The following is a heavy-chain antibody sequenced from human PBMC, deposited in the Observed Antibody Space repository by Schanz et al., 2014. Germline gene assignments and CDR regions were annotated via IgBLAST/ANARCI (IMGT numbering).Heavy chain of an antibody. V-gene: IGHV3-23*01. CDR1: GFTFNSYA. D-gene: IGHD2-15*01. J-gene: IGHJ4*02. CDR3: ARDRGYCSGGSCLTFDY. Sequence: DVQLLESGGGLVQPGGSLRLSCAASGFTFNSYAMTWVRQAPGKGLEWVSSISHSGGSKYYADSVKGRFTISRDNAKNSLFLQMNSLRVEDTAVYYCARDRGYCSGGSCLTFDYWGQGTLVTVSS. CDR2: ISHSGGSK.